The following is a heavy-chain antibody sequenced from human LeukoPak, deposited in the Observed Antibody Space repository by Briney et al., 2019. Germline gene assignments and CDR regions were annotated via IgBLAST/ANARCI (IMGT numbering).Heavy chain of an antibody. CDR3: ARRRPPREVTMVRGVIITNSYYFDY. CDR2: IYHSGST. CDR1: GGSISSSNW. Sequence: PSETLSLTCAVSGGSISSSNWWSWVRQPPGKGLEWIGEIYHSGSTNYNPSLKSRVTISVDKSKNQFSLKLSSVTAADTAVYYCARRRPPREVTMVRGVIITNSYYFDYWGQGTLVTVSS. J-gene: IGHJ4*02. V-gene: IGHV4-4*02. D-gene: IGHD3-10*01.